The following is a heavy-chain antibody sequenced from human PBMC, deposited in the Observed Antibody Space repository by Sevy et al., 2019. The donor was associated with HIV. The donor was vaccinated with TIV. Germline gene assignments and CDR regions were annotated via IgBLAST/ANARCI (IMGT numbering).Heavy chain of an antibody. CDR2: IKQDGRDK. Sequence: GGSLRLSCVASGFTFSHYWMTWVRQAPGKGLEWVANIKQDGRDKYYVDSVKGRFTISRDNAKNSLYLQMNSLRVEDTAAYYGARPTTVAFDHWGQGTMVTVSS. CDR3: ARPTTVAFDH. J-gene: IGHJ4*02. D-gene: IGHD4-17*01. V-gene: IGHV3-7*01. CDR1: GFTFSHYW.